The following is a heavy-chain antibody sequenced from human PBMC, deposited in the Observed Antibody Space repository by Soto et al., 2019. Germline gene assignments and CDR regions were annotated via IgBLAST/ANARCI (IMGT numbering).Heavy chain of an antibody. Sequence: LRLSCAASGFTFSRYRMSWVRQSPGKGLEWVANIKQDGSEKYYVDSLKGRFTISRDNAKNQFSLTLSSVTAAEKAVYYCAKGGGRGVPGGDYFDYWGLGTLVTVSS. CDR1: GFTFSRYR. J-gene: IGHJ4*02. CDR2: IKQDGSEK. D-gene: IGHD2-8*02. CDR3: AKGGGRGVPGGDYFDY. V-gene: IGHV3-7*03.